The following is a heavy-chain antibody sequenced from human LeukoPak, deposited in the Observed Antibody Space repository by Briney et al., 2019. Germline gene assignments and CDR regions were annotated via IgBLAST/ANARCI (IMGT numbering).Heavy chain of an antibody. CDR3: ARRGEY. J-gene: IGHJ4*02. CDR1: GGSISSGSYY. V-gene: IGHV4-61*02. Sequence: PSETLSLTCTVSGGSISSGSYYYNWIQQPAGKGLEWIGRIYTSGSTNYNPSLKSRVTISVDTSKNQFSLKLRSVTAADTAVYYCARRGEYWGQGTLVTVSS. CDR2: IYTSGST.